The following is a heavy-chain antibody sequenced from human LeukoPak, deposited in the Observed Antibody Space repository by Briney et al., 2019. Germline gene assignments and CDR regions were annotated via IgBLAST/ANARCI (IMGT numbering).Heavy chain of an antibody. J-gene: IGHJ4*02. CDR2: MWYDGSNE. Sequence: PGGSLRLSCSASGFTFSTYGMHWIRQAPGKGLEWVAVMWYDGSNEYYPDSVRGRFTISRDNSKNTLYLQMNGLRAEDTAVYYCARDGDDILTGFFDYWGQGTLVTVSS. D-gene: IGHD3-9*01. CDR3: ARDGDDILTGFFDY. V-gene: IGHV3-33*08. CDR1: GFTFSTYG.